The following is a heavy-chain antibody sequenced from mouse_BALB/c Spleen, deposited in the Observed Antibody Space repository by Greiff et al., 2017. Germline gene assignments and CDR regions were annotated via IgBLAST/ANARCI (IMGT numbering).Heavy chain of an antibody. J-gene: IGHJ4*01. V-gene: IGHV1S81*02. Sequence: LVESGAELVKPGASVKLSCKASGYTFTSYYMYWVKQRPGQGLEWIGEINPSNGGTNFNEKFKSKATLTVDKSSSTAYMQLSSLTSEDSAVYYCTRAYYGNYGDYWGQGTSVTVSS. CDR2: INPSNGGT. CDR3: TRAYYGNYGDY. CDR1: GYTFTSYY. D-gene: IGHD2-10*01.